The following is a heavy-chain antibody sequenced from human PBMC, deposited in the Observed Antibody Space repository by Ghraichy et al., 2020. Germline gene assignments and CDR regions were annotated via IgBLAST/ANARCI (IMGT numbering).Heavy chain of an antibody. CDR2: VYVSGDT. Sequence: SETLSLTCTVSGNPISNYYCSWIRQAAGKGLEWIGRVYVSGDTKYNPSLKSRVTMSVDTSKNQFSLRLNSVTAADTAVYYCARGYYSGQSLDYWGQGSLVTVSS. CDR3: ARGYYSGQSLDY. J-gene: IGHJ4*02. V-gene: IGHV4-4*07. CDR1: GNPISNYY. D-gene: IGHD6-19*01.